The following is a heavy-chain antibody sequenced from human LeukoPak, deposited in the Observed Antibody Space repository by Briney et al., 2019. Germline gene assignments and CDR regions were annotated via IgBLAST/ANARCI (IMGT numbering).Heavy chain of an antibody. CDR2: MNPNSGNT. V-gene: IGHV1-8*01. D-gene: IGHD3-3*01. J-gene: IGHJ4*02. Sequence: ASVKVSCKASGYTFTSYDINWVRQATGQGLEWMGWMNPNSGNTGYAQKFQGRVTITADKSTSTAYMELSSLRSEDTAVYYCARDLPSMDYDFWSGRTFDYWGQGTLVTVSS. CDR1: GYTFTSYD. CDR3: ARDLPSMDYDFWSGRTFDY.